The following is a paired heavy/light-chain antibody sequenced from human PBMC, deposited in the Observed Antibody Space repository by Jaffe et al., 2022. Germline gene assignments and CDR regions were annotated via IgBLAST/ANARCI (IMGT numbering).Heavy chain of an antibody. CDR3: ARRRGTTLLWFGEHRDSRRYYFDY. CDR1: GGSFSGYY. Sequence: QVQLQQWGAGLLKPSETLSLTCAVYGGSFSGYYWSWIRQPPGKGLEWIGEINHSGSTNYNPSLKSRVTISVDTSKNQFSLKLSSVTAADTAVYYCARRRGTTLLWFGEHRDSRRYYFDYWGQGTLVTVSS. CDR2: INHSGST. D-gene: IGHD3-10*01. V-gene: IGHV4-34*01. J-gene: IGHJ4*02.
Light chain of an antibody. J-gene: IGLJ1*01. CDR3: QVWDSSSDHIYV. Sequence: SYVLTQPPSVSVAPGQTARITCGGNNIGSKSVHWYQQKPGQAPVLVVYDDSDRPSGIPERFSGSNSGNTATLTISRVEAGDEADYYCQVWDSSSDHIYVFGTGTKVTVL. CDR1: NIGSKS. V-gene: IGLV3-21*02. CDR2: DDS.